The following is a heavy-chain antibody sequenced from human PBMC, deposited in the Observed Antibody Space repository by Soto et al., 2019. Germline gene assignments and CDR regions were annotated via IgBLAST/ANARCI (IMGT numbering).Heavy chain of an antibody. CDR2: IKSKTHGGTT. CDR3: ARDRGRTDYYAMDV. J-gene: IGHJ6*02. D-gene: IGHD1-1*01. Sequence: EVQLVESGGGLVKPGGSLRLSCAASGFTFDNAWMSWFRQAPGKGLEWVGRIKSKTHGGTTEYAAAVKGRFTISRDDSKNTLYLQMNSLRADDTAVYFCARDRGRTDYYAMDVWGQGTTVTVSS. CDR1: GFTFDNAW. V-gene: IGHV3-15*01.